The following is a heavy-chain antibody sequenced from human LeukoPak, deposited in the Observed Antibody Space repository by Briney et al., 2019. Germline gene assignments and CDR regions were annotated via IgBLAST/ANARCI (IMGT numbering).Heavy chain of an antibody. D-gene: IGHD3-16*01. CDR2: IYYSGST. Sequence: SETLSLTCTVSGGSISSYYWSWIRQPPGKGLEWIGYIYYSGSTNYNPSLKSRVTISVDTSKNQLSLKLSSVTAADTAVYYCARVSRLGDAFDIWGQGTMVTVSS. CDR3: ARVSRLGDAFDI. CDR1: GGSISSYY. J-gene: IGHJ3*02. V-gene: IGHV4-59*01.